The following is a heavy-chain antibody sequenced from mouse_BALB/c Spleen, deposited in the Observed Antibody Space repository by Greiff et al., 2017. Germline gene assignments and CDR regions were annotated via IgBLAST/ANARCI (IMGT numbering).Heavy chain of an antibody. D-gene: IGHD2-1*01. V-gene: IGHV5-6-4*01. Sequence: EVKLMESGGGLVKPGGSLKLSCAASGFTFSSYTMSWVRQTPEKRLEWVATISSGGSYTYYPDSVKGRFTISRDNAKNTLYLQMSSLKSEDTAMYYCTRDNYRYYAMDYWGQGTSVTVSS. CDR1: GFTFSSYT. J-gene: IGHJ4*01. CDR3: TRDNYRYYAMDY. CDR2: ISSGGSYT.